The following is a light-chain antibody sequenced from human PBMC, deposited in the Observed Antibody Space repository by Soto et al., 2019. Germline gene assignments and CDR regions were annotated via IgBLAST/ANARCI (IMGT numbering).Light chain of an antibody. J-gene: IGKJ1*01. Sequence: EIVVTQSPATLSLSPGEIATLSFSASQSVSSNLAWYQQKPGQAPRLLIYGASTRATGIPARFSGSGSGTDFTLTISNLEPEDFAVYYCQQHSHWPPWTFGQGTKVDIK. CDR1: QSVSSN. CDR3: QQHSHWPPWT. V-gene: IGKV3-11*01. CDR2: GAS.